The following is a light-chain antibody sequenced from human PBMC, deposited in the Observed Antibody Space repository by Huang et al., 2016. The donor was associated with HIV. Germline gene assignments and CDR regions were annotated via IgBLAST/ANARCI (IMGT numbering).Light chain of an antibody. J-gene: IGKJ1*01. V-gene: IGKV3-15*01. CDR2: SAS. CDR1: QSVTSN. Sequence: EVVMTQSPAILSVSPGERATLSCRASQSVTSNLAWYQQKPGQAPRLLIYSASTRATGSPARFSGSGSGTEFTLTISSLQSGDFAVYYCQQYNNWPWWTFGQGTKVEIK. CDR3: QQYNNWPWWT.